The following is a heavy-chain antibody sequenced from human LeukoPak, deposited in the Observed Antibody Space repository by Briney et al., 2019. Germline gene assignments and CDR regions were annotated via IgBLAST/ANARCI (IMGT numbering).Heavy chain of an antibody. D-gene: IGHD2-2*01. V-gene: IGHV3-53*05. Sequence: AGGSLRLSCAASGFTVSSNYMSWVRQAPGKGLEWVSVIYSGGSTYYADSVKGRFTISRDNSKNTLYLQMNSLRAEDTAVYYCARDRCSSTSCPPRFDYWGQGTLVTVSS. J-gene: IGHJ4*02. CDR3: ARDRCSSTSCPPRFDY. CDR1: GFTVSSNY. CDR2: IYSGGST.